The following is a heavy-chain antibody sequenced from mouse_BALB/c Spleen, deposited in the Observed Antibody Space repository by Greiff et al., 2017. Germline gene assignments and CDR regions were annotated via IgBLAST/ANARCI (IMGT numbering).Heavy chain of an antibody. CDR3: AREGSYDYPLYAMDY. CDR1: GFNIKDTY. V-gene: IGHV14-3*02. CDR2: IDPANGNT. Sequence: EVQLHQSGAELVKPGASVKLSCTASGFNIKDTYMHWVKQRPEQGLEWIGRIDPANGNTKYDPKFQGKATITADTSSNTAYLQLSSLTSEDTAVYYCAREGSYDYPLYAMDYWGQGTSVTVAS. D-gene: IGHD2-4*01. J-gene: IGHJ4*01.